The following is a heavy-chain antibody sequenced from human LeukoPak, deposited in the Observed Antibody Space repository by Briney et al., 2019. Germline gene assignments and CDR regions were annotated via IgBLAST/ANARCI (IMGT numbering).Heavy chain of an antibody. CDR1: GGSISSYY. J-gene: IGHJ4*02. Sequence: SETLSLTCTVSGGSISSYYWSWIRQPPGKGLEWIGYVYYTGSTSYKPSLKSRLSISVDTSKNQFSLKLSSVTAADTAVYYCARGITGHYGNDFWGQGTLVTVSS. CDR2: VYYTGST. V-gene: IGHV4-59*01. CDR3: ARGITGHYGNDF. D-gene: IGHD3-9*01.